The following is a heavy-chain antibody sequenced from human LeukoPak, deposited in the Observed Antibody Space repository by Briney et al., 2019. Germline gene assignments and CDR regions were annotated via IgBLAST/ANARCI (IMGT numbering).Heavy chain of an antibody. CDR2: IYTSGST. CDR1: GGSISSYY. CDR3: ARAVAAGTSGWFDP. J-gene: IGHJ5*02. V-gene: IGHV4-4*07. Sequence: PSETLSLTCTVSGGSISSYYWSWIRQPAGKGLEWIGRIYTSGSTNYNPSLKSRVTMSVDASKNQFSLKLSSVTAADTAVYYCARAVAAGTSGWFDPWGQGTLVTVSS. D-gene: IGHD6-13*01.